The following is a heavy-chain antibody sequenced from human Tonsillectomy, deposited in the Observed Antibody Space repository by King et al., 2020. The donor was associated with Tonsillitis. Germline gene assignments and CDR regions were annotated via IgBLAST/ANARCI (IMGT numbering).Heavy chain of an antibody. J-gene: IGHJ4*02. Sequence: QLVQSGGGVVQPGGSLRLSCAASGFTLNTYWMNWVRQAPGKGLEWVANINEDGSEIYYVDSVKGRFTISRDNVKNSLYLQMNSLRAEDTALYYCAREFSTGWFSEYWGQGTLVTVSS. CDR3: AREFSTGWFSEY. V-gene: IGHV3-7*01. D-gene: IGHD6-19*01. CDR2: INEDGSEI. CDR1: GFTLNTYW.